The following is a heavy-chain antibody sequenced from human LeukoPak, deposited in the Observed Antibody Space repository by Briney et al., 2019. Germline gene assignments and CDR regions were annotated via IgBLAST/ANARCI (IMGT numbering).Heavy chain of an antibody. CDR1: GFTFSNYW. J-gene: IGHJ4*02. CDR3: ARGVNYDILTGYIFDY. CDR2: IKHDGSDK. D-gene: IGHD3-9*01. Sequence: GGSLRLSCAASGFTFSNYWMSWVRQAPGKGLEWVANIKHDGSDKHYVGSVKGRLTIARDSAKNSLNLQMNSLRAEDTAVYYCARGVNYDILTGYIFDYWGQGTLVTVSS. V-gene: IGHV3-7*03.